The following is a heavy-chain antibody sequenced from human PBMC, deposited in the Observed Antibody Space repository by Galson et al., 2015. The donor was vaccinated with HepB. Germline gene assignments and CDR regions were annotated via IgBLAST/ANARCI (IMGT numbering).Heavy chain of an antibody. CDR3: AREASDYYDSSGYPDPDPFDY. D-gene: IGHD3-22*01. V-gene: IGHV3-33*01. J-gene: IGHJ4*02. CDR1: GFTFSSYG. Sequence: SLRLSCAASGFTFSSYGMHWVRQAPGKGLEWVAVIWYDGSNKYYADSVKGRFTISRDNSKNTLYLQMNSLRAEDTAVYYCAREASDYYDSSGYPDPDPFDYWGQGTLVTVSS. CDR2: IWYDGSNK.